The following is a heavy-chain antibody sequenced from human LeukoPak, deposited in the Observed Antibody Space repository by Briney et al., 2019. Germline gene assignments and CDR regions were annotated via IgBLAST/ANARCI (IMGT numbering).Heavy chain of an antibody. CDR2: IYYSGST. CDR3: ARFCAPREYYYYYGMDV. J-gene: IGHJ6*02. CDR1: GGSISSYY. V-gene: IGHV4-59*06. Sequence: SETLSLTCTVSGGSISSYYWSWIRQPPGKGLEWIGYIYYSGSTYYNPSLKSRVTISVDTSKNQFSLKLSSVTAADTAVYYCARFCAPREYYYYYGMDVWGQGTTVTVSS. D-gene: IGHD3-3*01.